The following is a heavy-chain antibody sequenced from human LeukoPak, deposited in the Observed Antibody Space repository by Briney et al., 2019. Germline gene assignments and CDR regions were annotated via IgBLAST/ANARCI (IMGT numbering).Heavy chain of an antibody. CDR2: IIGRGTSA. J-gene: IGHJ4*02. V-gene: IGHV3-23*01. D-gene: IGHD5-18*01. Sequence: GGSLRLSCAASGFTFSAYAMNWIRQAPGKGLEWVSSIIGRGTSAFYADSVKGRFTISRDNSKNTLYLQMNSLTAADTAVYYCASGWTRGYSLHDFDYWGQGTLVTVSS. CDR1: GFTFSAYA. CDR3: ASGWTRGYSLHDFDY.